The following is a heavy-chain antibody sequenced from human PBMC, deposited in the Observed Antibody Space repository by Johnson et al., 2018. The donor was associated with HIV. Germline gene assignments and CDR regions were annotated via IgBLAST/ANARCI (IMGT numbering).Heavy chain of an antibody. D-gene: IGHD1-26*01. CDR1: GFTVSSNY. CDR3: VSREWELHAFDI. Sequence: QVQLVESGGGLIQPGGSLRLSCAASGFTVSSNYMSWVRQAPGKGLEWVSYISRSGSTIYYADSVKGRFTISRANAKNSLYLQMNSLRAEDTAVYYCVSREWELHAFDIWGQGTMVTVSS. V-gene: IGHV3-11*04. CDR2: ISRSGSTI. J-gene: IGHJ3*02.